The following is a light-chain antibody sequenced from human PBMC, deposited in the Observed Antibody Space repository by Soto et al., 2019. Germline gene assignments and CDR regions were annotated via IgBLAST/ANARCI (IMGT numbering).Light chain of an antibody. Sequence: EIVMTQSPATLSVSPGERATLSCRASQSVSSNLAWYQQKPGQAPRLLIYGASSRPTGIPDRFSGSGSGTDFTLTISRLEPEDFAVYYRQQYGSSPVTFGQGTKVDIK. J-gene: IGKJ1*01. CDR2: GAS. V-gene: IGKV3-20*01. CDR1: QSVSSN. CDR3: QQYGSSPVT.